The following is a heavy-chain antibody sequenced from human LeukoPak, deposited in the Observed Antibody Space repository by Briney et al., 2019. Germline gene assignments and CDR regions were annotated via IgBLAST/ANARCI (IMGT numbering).Heavy chain of an antibody. CDR2: ISSSSTFI. CDR1: GFTFSIYS. Sequence: GGSLRLSCAASGFTFSIYSLSWVRQAPGKGLEWVSSISSSSTFISYGDSVKGRFTISRDNANNSLFLQMDSLRADDTAVYYCARYDYVRGGPHYFDYWGQGTLVTVSS. V-gene: IGHV3-21*01. CDR3: ARYDYVRGGPHYFDY. D-gene: IGHD3-16*01. J-gene: IGHJ4*02.